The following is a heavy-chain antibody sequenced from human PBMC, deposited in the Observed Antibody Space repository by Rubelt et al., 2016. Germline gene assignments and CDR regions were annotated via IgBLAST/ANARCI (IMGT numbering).Heavy chain of an antibody. J-gene: IGHJ4*02. V-gene: IGHV4-34*01. Sequence: QVQLQQWGAGLLKPSETLSLTCAVYGGSFSSYYWNWIRQPPGKGLEWIGEINQFGSTNYNPSLKSRVTIPVDTSKNQFSRKLSSVTAADTAVYYCARGLVPMYGSGFDYWGQGTLVTVSS. CDR1: GGSFSSYY. CDR3: ARGLVPMYGSGFDY. D-gene: IGHD3-10*01. CDR2: INQFGST.